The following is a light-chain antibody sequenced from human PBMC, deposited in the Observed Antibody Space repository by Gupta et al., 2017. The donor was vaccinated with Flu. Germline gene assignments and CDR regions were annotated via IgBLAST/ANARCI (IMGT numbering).Light chain of an antibody. V-gene: IGKV3-20*01. CDR3: QNYGNSPRVT. Sequence: EIVFTQSPGTLSLSPGERATLSCRASQTVTNNYLVWYQQKPGQAPRLLIHCASTRATGIPDRFSGRGSGTDFFLTISRLEPEDFAVYYCQNYGNSPRVTFGQGTRLEIK. J-gene: IGKJ5*01. CDR2: CAS. CDR1: QTVTNNY.